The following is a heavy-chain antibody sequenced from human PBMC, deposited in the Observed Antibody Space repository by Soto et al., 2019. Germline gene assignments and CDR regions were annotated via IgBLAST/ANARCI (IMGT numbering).Heavy chain of an antibody. Sequence: RLCYVASELSFGNNWMHCVLHAPGKGPVWVSRISADGSDTHYADSVQGRFTISRDNAKNTLYLQMNTLSVEDAAVYYCARFDIAAPPPIWGQGTMVTVSS. CDR3: ARFDIAAPPPI. J-gene: IGHJ3*02. CDR2: ISADGSDT. CDR1: ELSFGNNW. V-gene: IGHV3-74*01. D-gene: IGHD6-13*01.